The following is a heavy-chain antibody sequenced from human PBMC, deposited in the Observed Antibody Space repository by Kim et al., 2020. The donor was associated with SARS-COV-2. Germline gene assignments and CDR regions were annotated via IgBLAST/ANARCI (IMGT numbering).Heavy chain of an antibody. Sequence: GGSLRLSCAASGFTFRSYAMNWVRQAPGKGLEWVSAISGSGDSTYYADTVKGRFTISRDNFKNTLYLQMSSLRAEDTAVYYCAKRTYFDSSGYLGSADYWSQRTLGTVSS. V-gene: IGHV3-23*01. CDR3: AKRTYFDSSGYLGSADY. J-gene: IGHJ4*02. CDR1: GFTFRSYA. D-gene: IGHD3-22*01. CDR2: ISGSGDST.